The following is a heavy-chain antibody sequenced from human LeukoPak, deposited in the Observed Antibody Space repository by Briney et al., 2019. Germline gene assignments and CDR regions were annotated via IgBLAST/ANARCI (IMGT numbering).Heavy chain of an antibody. V-gene: IGHV4-38-2*01. CDR1: GDSISSDNC. D-gene: IGHD2-21*02. CDR2: IYRTGDT. J-gene: IGHJ6*03. CDR3: ATYGGDSVSYYYHMDV. Sequence: RPSETLSLTCAVSGDSISSDNCWGWIRQPPGKGLEWIGSIYRTGDTNCNPSLKSRVTISIDTSKNHFSLKLTSVTAADTAVYYCATYGGDSVSYYYHMDVWGTGTTVTVSS.